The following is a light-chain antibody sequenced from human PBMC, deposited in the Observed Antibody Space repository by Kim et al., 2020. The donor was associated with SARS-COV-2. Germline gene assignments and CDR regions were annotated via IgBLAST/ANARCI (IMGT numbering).Light chain of an antibody. V-gene: IGKV3-20*01. J-gene: IGKJ1*01. CDR2: GAS. CDR1: QSVSNNY. CDR3: QQYGSSPRM. Sequence: EIVLTQSPGTLSLSLGERATLSCRASQSVSNNYLAWYQQKPGQAPRVLIYGASSRATGIPDRFSGSGSGTDFTLTIRRLETEDFAVYYCQQYGSSPRMSGQGTKVDIK.